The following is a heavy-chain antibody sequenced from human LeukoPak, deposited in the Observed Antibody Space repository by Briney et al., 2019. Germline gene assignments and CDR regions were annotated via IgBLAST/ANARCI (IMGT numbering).Heavy chain of an antibody. V-gene: IGHV1-18*01. D-gene: IGHD5-18*01. CDR2: ISAYNGNT. Sequence: ASVKVSCKASGYTFTSYGISWVRQAPGQGLAWMGWISAYNGNTNYAQKLQGRVTMTTDTSTSTAYMELRSLRSDDSAVYYCARGYSYGYPFDYWGQGTLVTVTA. CDR1: GYTFTSYG. J-gene: IGHJ4*02. CDR3: ARGYSYGYPFDY.